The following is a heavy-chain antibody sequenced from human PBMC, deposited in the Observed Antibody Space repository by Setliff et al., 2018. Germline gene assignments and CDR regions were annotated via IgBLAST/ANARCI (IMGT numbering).Heavy chain of an antibody. Sequence: GASVKVSCKASGGTFSSYAISWVRQAPGQGLEWMGGIIPRFDVSHSAQNFQDRVTITADKSSNTVYMELSSLRFEDTAVYFCARVAVTGVHDYFDPWGQGTLVTVSS. V-gene: IGHV1-69*10. CDR2: IIPRFDVS. D-gene: IGHD6-19*01. CDR1: GGTFSSYA. J-gene: IGHJ5*02. CDR3: ARVAVTGVHDYFDP.